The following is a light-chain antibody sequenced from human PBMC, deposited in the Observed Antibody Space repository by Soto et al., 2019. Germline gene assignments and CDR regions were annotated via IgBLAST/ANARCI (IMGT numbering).Light chain of an antibody. CDR1: QGISNY. Sequence: DIQMTQSPSSLSASVGDRVTITCRASQGISNYLAWYQQKPGKVPKLLIYAASTLQSGVPSRFSGSGSGTDFTLIISSLQPEDVATYYCQKYNSALTFGGGTKVEIK. V-gene: IGKV1-27*01. J-gene: IGKJ4*01. CDR2: AAS. CDR3: QKYNSALT.